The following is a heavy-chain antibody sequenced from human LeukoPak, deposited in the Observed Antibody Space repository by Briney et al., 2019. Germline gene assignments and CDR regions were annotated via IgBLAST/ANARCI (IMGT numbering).Heavy chain of an antibody. CDR2: IKQDGSEK. CDR3: ARGRGNSYV. J-gene: IGHJ3*01. D-gene: IGHD5-18*01. CDR1: GFTFSTYW. Sequence: GGSLRLSCAASGFTFSTYWMTWVRQAPGRGLEWVANIKQDGSEKYYVDSVKGRFTISRDNAKNSLFLQMNSLRAEDTAVYYCARGRGNSYVWGQGTMVSVSS. V-gene: IGHV3-7*01.